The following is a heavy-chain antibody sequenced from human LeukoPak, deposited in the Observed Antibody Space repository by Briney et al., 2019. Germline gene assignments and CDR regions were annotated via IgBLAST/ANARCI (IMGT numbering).Heavy chain of an antibody. Sequence: GGSLRLSCAASGFAFSSYWMSWVRQAPGKGLEWVANIKQDGSEKYYVDSVKGRFTISRDNSKNTLYVQMNSLRADDTAVYYCAKDSSDYYFDYWGQGTLVTVSS. J-gene: IGHJ4*02. CDR2: IKQDGSEK. V-gene: IGHV3-7*01. CDR1: GFAFSSYW. D-gene: IGHD3-22*01. CDR3: AKDSSDYYFDY.